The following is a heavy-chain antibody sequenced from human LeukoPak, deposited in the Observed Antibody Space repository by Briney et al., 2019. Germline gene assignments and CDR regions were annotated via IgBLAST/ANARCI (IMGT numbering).Heavy chain of an antibody. CDR2: INSDGSST. CDR1: GFTFSSYW. J-gene: IGHJ3*02. Sequence: GGSLRLSCAASGFTFSSYWMHWVRQAPGKGLVWVSRINSDGSSTSYADSVKGRFTISRDNAKNTLYLQMNSLRAEDTAVYYCALLRYFDWSPHAFDIWGQGTMVTVSS. V-gene: IGHV3-74*01. D-gene: IGHD3-9*01. CDR3: ALLRYFDWSPHAFDI.